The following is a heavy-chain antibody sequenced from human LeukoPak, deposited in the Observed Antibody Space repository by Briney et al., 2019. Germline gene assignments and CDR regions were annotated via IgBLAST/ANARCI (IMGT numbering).Heavy chain of an antibody. CDR2: ISSSSNYI. J-gene: IGHJ4*02. Sequence: GGSLTLSCAASGFTFSSYSMNWVRQSPGKGLEWVSSISSSSNYIYYADSVKGRFTISRDNAKNSLYLQMNSLRAEDTAVYYCAGGPSGYHNTGGQGTLVTVSS. CDR1: GFTFSSYS. D-gene: IGHD5-12*01. CDR3: AGGPSGYHNT. V-gene: IGHV3-21*01.